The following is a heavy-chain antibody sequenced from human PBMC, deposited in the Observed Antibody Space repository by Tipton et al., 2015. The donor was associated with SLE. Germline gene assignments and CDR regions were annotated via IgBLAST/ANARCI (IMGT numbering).Heavy chain of an antibody. J-gene: IGHJ3*02. CDR2: IIPLFGTT. CDR1: GGSFNTYA. D-gene: IGHD3-3*01. V-gene: IGHV1-69*05. CDR3: TRSYNFWSGYTYAFDI. Sequence: QSGAEVKKPGSSVKVSCKASGGSFNTYAITWVRQAPGQGLEWVGGIIPLFGTTNYAQNFQGRVTVTTDESTSTAYMDLSSLRSEDTAVYYCTRSYNFWSGYTYAFDIWGQGTMVTVSS.